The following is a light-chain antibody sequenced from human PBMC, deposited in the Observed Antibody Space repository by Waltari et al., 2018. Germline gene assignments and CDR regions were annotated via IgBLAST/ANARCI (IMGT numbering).Light chain of an antibody. Sequence: EIVMTQSPATLSVFPGDRATLSSRASQSIRSNLTWYQHKPGQAPRLVIYGASTRATGIPARFSGSGSETEYTLTISSLQSEDFAVYFCQQYDNWLGTFGQGTKVEIK. CDR1: QSIRSN. CDR3: QQYDNWLGT. CDR2: GAS. J-gene: IGKJ1*01. V-gene: IGKV3-15*01.